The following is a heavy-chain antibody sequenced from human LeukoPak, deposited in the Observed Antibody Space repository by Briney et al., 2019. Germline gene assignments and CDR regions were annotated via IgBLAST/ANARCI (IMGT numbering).Heavy chain of an antibody. CDR3: ARVPAAARWGYYYYYMDV. CDR2: IYPGDSDT. CDR1: GYSFTNYW. D-gene: IGHD6-13*01. J-gene: IGHJ6*03. V-gene: IGHV5-51*01. Sequence: GESLKISCKGSGYSFTNYWIGWVRQMPGKGLEWMGIIYPGDSDTRYSPSFQGQVTISADKSISTAYLQWSSLKASDTAMYYCARVPAAARWGYYYYYMDVWGKGTTVTVSS.